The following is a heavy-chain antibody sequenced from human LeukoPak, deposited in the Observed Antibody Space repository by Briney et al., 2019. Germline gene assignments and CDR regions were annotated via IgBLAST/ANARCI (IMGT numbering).Heavy chain of an antibody. V-gene: IGHV1-69*04. CDR2: IIPILGIA. CDR1: GGTFSSYA. J-gene: IGHJ5*02. D-gene: IGHD5-12*01. Sequence: ASVKVSCKASGGTFSSYAISWVRQAPGQGLEWMGRIIPILGIANYAQKFQGRVTITADKSTSTAYMELSSLRSEDTAVYYCAREMATGPWFDPWGQGTLVTVSS. CDR3: AREMATGPWFDP.